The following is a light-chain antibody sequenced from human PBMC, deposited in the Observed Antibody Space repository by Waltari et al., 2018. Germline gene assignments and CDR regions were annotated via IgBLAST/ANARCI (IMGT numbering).Light chain of an antibody. Sequence: QSVLTQPPSVSAAPGQKVTISCSGSNSNIGNKDVSWYQQVPGTAPKLPIYDNDKRPSGIPDRFSGFKSGTSATLGITGLQTGDEAEYYCGTWDSSLSDVVFGGGTKLTVL. CDR3: GTWDSSLSDVV. J-gene: IGLJ3*02. CDR1: NSNIGNKD. V-gene: IGLV1-51*01. CDR2: DND.